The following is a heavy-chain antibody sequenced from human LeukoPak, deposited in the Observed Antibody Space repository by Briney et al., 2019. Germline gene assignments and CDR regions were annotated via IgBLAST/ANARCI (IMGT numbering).Heavy chain of an antibody. V-gene: IGHV3-23*01. CDR3: AKGLSAYSSGWYQYDYYYYGMDV. CDR2: ISGSGGST. J-gene: IGHJ6*02. Sequence: GGSLRLSCAASGFTFSSYAMGWVRQAPGKGLEWVSAISGSGGSTYYADSVEGRLTISRDNSKNTLYLQMNSLRAEDTAVYYCAKGLSAYSSGWYQYDYYYYGMDVWGQGTTVTVSS. CDR1: GFTFSSYA. D-gene: IGHD6-19*01.